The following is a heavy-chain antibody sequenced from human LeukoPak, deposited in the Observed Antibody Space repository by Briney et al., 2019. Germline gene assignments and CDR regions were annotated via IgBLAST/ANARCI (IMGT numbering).Heavy chain of an antibody. J-gene: IGHJ4*02. CDR1: GYTFTNYD. CDR2: MNPNSGNT. Sequence: GASVKVSCKASGYTFTNYDINWVRQATGQGLEWMGWMNPNSGNTGYAQKFQGRVTMTRNTSISTAYMELSSLRSEDTAVYYCARRPSKYYDILTGYYRSEFDYWGQGTLVTVSS. V-gene: IGHV1-8*02. D-gene: IGHD3-9*01. CDR3: ARRPSKYYDILTGYYRSEFDY.